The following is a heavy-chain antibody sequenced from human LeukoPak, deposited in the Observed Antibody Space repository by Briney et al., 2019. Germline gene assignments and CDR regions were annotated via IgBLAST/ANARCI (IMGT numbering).Heavy chain of an antibody. CDR1: GYTFTSYA. Sequence: ASVKVSCKASGYTFTSYAMHWVRQAPGQRLEWMGWINAGNGNTKYSQEFQGRVTITRNTSITTAYMELSSLTSDDTAVYFCARSAENCNNGVCFTDYYMDVWGKGTTVTVSS. CDR2: INAGNGNT. D-gene: IGHD2-8*01. V-gene: IGHV1-3*01. CDR3: ARSAENCNNGVCFTDYYMDV. J-gene: IGHJ6*03.